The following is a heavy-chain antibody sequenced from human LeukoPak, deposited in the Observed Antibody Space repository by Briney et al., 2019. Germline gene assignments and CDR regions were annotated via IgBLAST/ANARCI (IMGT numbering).Heavy chain of an antibody. CDR3: ARGSSGWYPGDY. CDR2: KYYSGST. CDR1: GGSMTTRNYY. J-gene: IGHJ4*02. D-gene: IGHD6-19*01. V-gene: IGHV4-39*07. Sequence: SETLSLTCAVSGGSMTTRNYYWGWIRQPPGKGLEWIGHKYYSGSTYYNPSLKSRVSISVDTTIYQFSLKLSSVTAADTAVYYCARGSSGWYPGDYWGQGTLVTVSS.